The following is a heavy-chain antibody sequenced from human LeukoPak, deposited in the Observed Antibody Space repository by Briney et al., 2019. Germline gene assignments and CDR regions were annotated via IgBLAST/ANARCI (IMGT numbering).Heavy chain of an antibody. CDR1: GFTFSGSA. Sequence: PGGSLRLSCAASGFTFSGSAMHWVRQASGKGLEWVGRIRSKANSYATAYAASVKGRFTISRDDSKNTAYLQMNSLKTEDTAVYYCTRPVGRSNWFDPWGQGTLVTVSS. V-gene: IGHV3-73*01. CDR3: TRPVGRSNWFDP. CDR2: IRSKANSYAT. J-gene: IGHJ5*02. D-gene: IGHD3-10*01.